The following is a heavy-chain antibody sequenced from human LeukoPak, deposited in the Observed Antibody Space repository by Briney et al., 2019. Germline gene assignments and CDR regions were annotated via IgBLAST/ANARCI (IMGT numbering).Heavy chain of an antibody. V-gene: IGHV3-7*01. Sequence: GGTLRLSCAASGFTFSSYAMHWVRQAPGKGLEWVANIKADGSEKFYVDSLKGRFTISRDNAKNSLYLQMNSLRAEDTAVYYCSRDGGRKEDYWGQGTLVTVSS. J-gene: IGHJ4*02. CDR3: SRDGGRKEDY. CDR1: GFTFSSYA. CDR2: IKADGSEK.